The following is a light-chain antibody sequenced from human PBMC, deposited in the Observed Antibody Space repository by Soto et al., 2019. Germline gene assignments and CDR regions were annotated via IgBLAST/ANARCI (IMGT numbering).Light chain of an antibody. CDR3: CSYIGSSTLA. V-gene: IGLV2-23*02. J-gene: IGLJ2*01. CDR1: TSDIGSYNL. Sequence: QSVLTQPASVCGSPRQSITISCTGTTSDIGSYNLVSWYQQYPGKVPKLIIYDVDKRPSGVSDRFSGSKSGNTASLTISGLRAEDEADYYCCSYIGSSTLAFGGGTQLTVL. CDR2: DVD.